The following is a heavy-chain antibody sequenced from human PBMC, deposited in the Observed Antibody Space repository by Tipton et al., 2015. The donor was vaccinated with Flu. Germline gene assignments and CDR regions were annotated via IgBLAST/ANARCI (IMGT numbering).Heavy chain of an antibody. CDR3: ARFSVRGESDY. J-gene: IGHJ4*02. CDR2: IYSSGST. CDR1: NGSISSYY. D-gene: IGHD3-10*01. Sequence: LRLSCTVSNGSISSYYWSWIRQSAGKGLEWIGRIYSSGSTNYNPSLKSRVTMSVDTSKNQFSLKMSSVTAADTAVYYCARFSVRGESDYWGQGTLVTVSS. V-gene: IGHV4-4*07.